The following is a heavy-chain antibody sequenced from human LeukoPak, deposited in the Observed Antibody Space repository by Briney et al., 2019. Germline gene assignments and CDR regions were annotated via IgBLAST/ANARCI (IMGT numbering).Heavy chain of an antibody. CDR3: AKKYSTGLDP. J-gene: IGHJ5*02. Sequence: GGSLRLSCAASGFTFSSYSMNWVRQAPGKGLEWVAFIRYDGSNKYYADSVKGRFTISRDNSKNTLYLQMNSLRAEDTAVYYCAKKYSTGLDPWGQGTLVTVSS. V-gene: IGHV3-30*02. CDR2: IRYDGSNK. CDR1: GFTFSSYS. D-gene: IGHD1-26*01.